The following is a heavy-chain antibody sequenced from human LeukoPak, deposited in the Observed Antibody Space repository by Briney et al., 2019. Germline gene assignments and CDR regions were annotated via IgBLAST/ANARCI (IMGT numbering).Heavy chain of an antibody. CDR1: GGSISSYY. Sequence: PSETLSLTCTVSGGSISSYYWSWIRQPPGKGLEWIGYIYYSGSTNYNPSLKSRVTISVDTSKNQFSLKLSSVTAADTAVYYCAGRGYSYGYDYWGQGTLVTVPS. D-gene: IGHD5-18*01. CDR3: AGRGYSYGYDY. CDR2: IYYSGST. V-gene: IGHV4-59*01. J-gene: IGHJ4*02.